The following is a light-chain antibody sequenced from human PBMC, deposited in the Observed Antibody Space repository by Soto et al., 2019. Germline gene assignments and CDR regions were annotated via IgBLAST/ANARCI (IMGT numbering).Light chain of an antibody. V-gene: IGKV3D-15*01. CDR1: QSVSTN. CDR3: HQYNNRPPYT. CDR2: GAS. Sequence: EVVMTQSPATLSVAPGERATLSCRASQSVSTNVAWYQQRPGQPPRLLIYGASTRATGIPARFSGSGSGTQFTLSISSLQSEDFAVYYCHQYNNRPPYTFGQGTQREIK. J-gene: IGKJ2*01.